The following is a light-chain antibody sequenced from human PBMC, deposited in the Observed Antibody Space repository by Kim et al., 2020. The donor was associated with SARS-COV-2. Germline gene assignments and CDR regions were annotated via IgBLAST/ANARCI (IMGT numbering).Light chain of an antibody. J-gene: IGLJ3*02. V-gene: IGLV10-54*01. Sequence: QTATPNCTGHNNNVGVQVTAWLEHHPGHPPNLLSHRDNGRPSGISERFSASRSGNIATLTISGLQPEDEADYYCSAWDRSLTGWVFGGGTKVTVL. CDR3: SAWDRSLTGWV. CDR1: NNNVGVQV. CDR2: RDN.